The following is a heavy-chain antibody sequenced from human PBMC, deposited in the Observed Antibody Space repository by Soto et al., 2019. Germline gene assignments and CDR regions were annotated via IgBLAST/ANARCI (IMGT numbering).Heavy chain of an antibody. V-gene: IGHV4-39*01. Sequence: SETLSLTCTVSGGSISSSSYYWGWIRQPPGKGLEWIGSIYYSGSTYYNPSLKSRVTISVDTSKNQFSLKLSSVTAADTAVYYCARLYSGSLVRYFDYWGQGTLVTVSS. CDR2: IYYSGST. J-gene: IGHJ4*02. D-gene: IGHD1-26*01. CDR3: ARLYSGSLVRYFDY. CDR1: GGSISSSSYY.